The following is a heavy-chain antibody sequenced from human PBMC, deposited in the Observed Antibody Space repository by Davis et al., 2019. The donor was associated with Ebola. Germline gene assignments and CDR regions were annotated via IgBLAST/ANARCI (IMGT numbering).Heavy chain of an antibody. CDR1: GGSFSGYY. V-gene: IGHV4-34*01. D-gene: IGHD5-18*01. CDR3: ARGPRGYSYGTYYYYYGMDV. J-gene: IGHJ6*02. Sequence: MPSETLSLTCAVYGGSFSGYYWSWIRQPPGKGLEWIGEINHSGSTNYNPSLKSRVTISVDTSKNQFPLKLSSVTAADTAVYYCARGPRGYSYGTYYYYYGMDVWGQGTTVTVSS. CDR2: INHSGST.